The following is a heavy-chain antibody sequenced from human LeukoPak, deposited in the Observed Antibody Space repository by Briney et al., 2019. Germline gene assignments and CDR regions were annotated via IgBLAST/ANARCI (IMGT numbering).Heavy chain of an antibody. Sequence: RASVKVSCKASGYTFTSYGISWVRQAPGQGLEWMGWISAYNGNTNYAQKLQGRVTMTTDTSTSTAYMELRSLRSDDTAVYYCARTDLYYYDSSGYHYWGQGTLVTVSS. D-gene: IGHD3-22*01. CDR2: ISAYNGNT. V-gene: IGHV1-18*01. CDR3: ARTDLYYYDSSGYHY. J-gene: IGHJ4*02. CDR1: GYTFTSYG.